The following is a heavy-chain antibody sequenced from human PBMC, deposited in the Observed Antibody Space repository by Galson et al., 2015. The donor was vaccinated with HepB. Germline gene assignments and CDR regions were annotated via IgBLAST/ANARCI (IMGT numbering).Heavy chain of an antibody. CDR1: GFTFSSYA. CDR3: AKGRVSSSGFDP. CDR2: ISGSGGST. Sequence: SLRLSCAASGFTFSSYAMSWVRQAPGKGLEWVSAISGSGGSTYYADSVKGRFTISRDNSKNTLYLQMNSLRAEDTAVYYCAKGRVSSSGFDPWGQGTLVTVSS. J-gene: IGHJ5*02. V-gene: IGHV3-23*01.